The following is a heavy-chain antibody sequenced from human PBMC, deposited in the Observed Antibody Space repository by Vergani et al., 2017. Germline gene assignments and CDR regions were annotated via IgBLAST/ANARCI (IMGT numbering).Heavy chain of an antibody. CDR1: GFSIDNGYY. D-gene: IGHD3-9*01. CDR2: IYRTGRT. Sequence: QVQLQESGPGLVKPSETLSLTCAVSGFSIDNGYYWDWIRQPPGKGLEWIGSIYRTGRTHFNPSLKSRVTISVDTSNNHFSLRLNSLTAADTAVYYCARRSDIVYDIFSGTRYFFDFWGQGTLVTVSS. V-gene: IGHV4-38-2*01. J-gene: IGHJ4*02. CDR3: ARRSDIVYDIFSGTRYFFDF.